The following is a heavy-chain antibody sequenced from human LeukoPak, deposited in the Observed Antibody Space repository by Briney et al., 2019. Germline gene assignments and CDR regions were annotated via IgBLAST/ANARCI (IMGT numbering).Heavy chain of an antibody. Sequence: SETLSLTCTVSGGSISSYYWSWIRQPPGKGLEWIGYIYYSGSTNYNPSLKSRVTISVDTSKNQFSLKLSSVTAADTAVYYCAREIAAAGYDYWGQGTLVTVSS. CDR1: GGSISSYY. D-gene: IGHD6-13*01. J-gene: IGHJ4*02. CDR2: IYYSGST. V-gene: IGHV4-59*01. CDR3: AREIAAAGYDY.